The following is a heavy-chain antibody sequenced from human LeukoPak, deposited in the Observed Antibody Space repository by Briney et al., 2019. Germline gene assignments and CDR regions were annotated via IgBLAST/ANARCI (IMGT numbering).Heavy chain of an antibody. CDR2: IQKDGSEK. D-gene: IGHD5-12*01. CDR1: RLAFGRYW. J-gene: IGHJ4*02. Sequence: GGSLRLSCAASRLAFGRYWMTWVRQAPGKGLEWVANIQKDGSEKNYVDSVKGRFTISRDNAKNSLYLQMNSMRAYDAAVLYCARDSGDSGYDVHDYWGQGTLVTVSS. V-gene: IGHV3-7*01. CDR3: ARDSGDSGYDVHDY.